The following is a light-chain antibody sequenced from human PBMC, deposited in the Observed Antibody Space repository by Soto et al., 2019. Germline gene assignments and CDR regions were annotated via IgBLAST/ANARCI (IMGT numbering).Light chain of an antibody. Sequence: DIQMTQSPSSLSASVGDRFTITCRASQSISSYFNWYQQKPGKAPKLLIYAASSLQIGVPSRFSGSGSGTDFTLTISSLQPEDFATYYCQQSYSTPRTFGQGTKVDIK. J-gene: IGKJ1*01. CDR3: QQSYSTPRT. V-gene: IGKV1-39*01. CDR2: AAS. CDR1: QSISSY.